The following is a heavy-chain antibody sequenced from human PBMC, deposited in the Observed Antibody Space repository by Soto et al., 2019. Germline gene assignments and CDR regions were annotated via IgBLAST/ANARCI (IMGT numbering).Heavy chain of an antibody. CDR2: ISGGGGTM. D-gene: IGHD1-26*01. CDR3: ARDKSGSYSIDY. J-gene: IGHJ4*02. V-gene: IGHV3-48*04. Sequence: EVQLVESGGGLVQSGGSLRLTCAASGFTFNKYTMNWVRQAPGKGLEWLSYISGGGGTMFYADSVKGRVTISRDNAKNSLYLQMDSLRAEDTAVYYCARDKSGSYSIDYWGPGTLVTVSS. CDR1: GFTFNKYT.